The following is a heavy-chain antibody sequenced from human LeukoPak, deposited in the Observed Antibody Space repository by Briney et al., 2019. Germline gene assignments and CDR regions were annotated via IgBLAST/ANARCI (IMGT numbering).Heavy chain of an antibody. CDR3: TTDLRPVIAAAGMGNWFDP. V-gene: IGHV3-15*01. CDR1: GFTFSNAW. J-gene: IGHJ5*02. Sequence: PGGSLRLSCAASGFTFSNAWMSWVRQAPGKGLEWVGRIKSKTDGGTTDYAAPVKGRFTISRDDSKNTLYLQMNSLKTEDTAVYYCTTDLRPVIAAAGMGNWFDPWGQGTLVTVSS. CDR2: IKSKTDGGTT. D-gene: IGHD6-13*01.